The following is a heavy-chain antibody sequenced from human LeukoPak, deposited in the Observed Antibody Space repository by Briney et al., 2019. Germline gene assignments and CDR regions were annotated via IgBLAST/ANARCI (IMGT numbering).Heavy chain of an antibody. D-gene: IGHD6-13*01. Sequence: GGSLRLSCAASGFTVSSNYMSWVRQAPGKGLEWVSAISGSGGSTYYADSVKGRFTISRDNSKNTLYLQMNSLRAEDTAVYYCAKFGRFVRQQQLVDFDYWGQGTLVTVSS. V-gene: IGHV3-23*01. J-gene: IGHJ4*02. CDR1: GFTVSSNY. CDR2: ISGSGGST. CDR3: AKFGRFVRQQQLVDFDY.